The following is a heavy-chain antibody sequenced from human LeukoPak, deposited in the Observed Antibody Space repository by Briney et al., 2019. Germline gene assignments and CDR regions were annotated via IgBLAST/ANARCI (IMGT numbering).Heavy chain of an antibody. D-gene: IGHD3-9*01. CDR1: GYTFTSYY. Sequence: ASVKVSCKASGYTFTSYYMHWVRQAPGQGLEWMGIINPSGGSTSYAQKFQGRVTMTRDMSTSTVYMELSSLRSEDTAVYYCARGGALRYFDWLLRPHYFDYWGQGTLVTVSS. J-gene: IGHJ4*02. CDR3: ARGGALRYFDWLLRPHYFDY. V-gene: IGHV1-46*01. CDR2: INPSGGST.